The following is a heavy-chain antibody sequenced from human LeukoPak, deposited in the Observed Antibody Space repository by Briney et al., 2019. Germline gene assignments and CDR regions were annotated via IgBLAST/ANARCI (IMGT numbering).Heavy chain of an antibody. CDR1: GFTFTSYT. CDR2: IRTSGGVV. V-gene: IGHV3-48*02. J-gene: IGHJ3*01. CDR3: VRDQFYAFDV. Sequence: PGGSLRLSCAASGFTFTSYTTNWVRQAPGKGLEWISYIRTSGGVVSYADSVRGRFTISTDSAKNSLYLQMNSLRDDDTAVYYCVRDQFYAFDVWGQGTMVTVSS.